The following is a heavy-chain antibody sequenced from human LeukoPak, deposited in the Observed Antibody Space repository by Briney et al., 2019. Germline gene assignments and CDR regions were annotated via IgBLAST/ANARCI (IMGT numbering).Heavy chain of an antibody. D-gene: IGHD6-19*01. V-gene: IGHV4-39*01. CDR3: ARLEWQWLEVRYFDL. Sequence: SETLSLTCAVSGGSISSNSYYWGWIRQPPGKGLEWIGSIYYSGSTYYNPSLKSRVTISVDTSKNQFSLKLSSVTAADTAVYYCARLEWQWLEVRYFDLWGRGTLVTVSS. CDR2: IYYSGST. CDR1: GGSISSNSYY. J-gene: IGHJ2*01.